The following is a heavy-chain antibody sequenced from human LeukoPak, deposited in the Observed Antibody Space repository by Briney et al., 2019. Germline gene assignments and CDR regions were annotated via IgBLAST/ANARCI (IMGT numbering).Heavy chain of an antibody. CDR3: ARSPSGAYYYDF. CDR1: GGTFSSYA. D-gene: IGHD3-10*01. V-gene: IGHV1-69*05. CDR2: IIPIFGTA. Sequence: SVKVSCKASGGTFSSYAISWVRQAPGQGLEWVGGIIPIFGTANYAQKFQGRVTITTDESTSTAYMELSSLRSEDTAVYYCARSPSGAYYYDFWGQGTLVTVSS. J-gene: IGHJ4*02.